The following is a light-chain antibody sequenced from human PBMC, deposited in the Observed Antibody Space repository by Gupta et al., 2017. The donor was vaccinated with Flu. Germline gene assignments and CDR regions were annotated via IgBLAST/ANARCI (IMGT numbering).Light chain of an antibody. CDR3: QSFDSGLNAYV. CDR1: TSNIGTNYD. CDR2: CNF. J-gene: IGLJ1*01. Sequence: QSVLTQPPSVSGAPGQRVTISCTGTTSNIGTNYDVQWYQHLPETAPKLLIYCNFDRPSGVPDRFSGSKSGISASLAITGLQADDEADYYCQSFDSGLNAYVFGTGTKVTVL. V-gene: IGLV1-40*01.